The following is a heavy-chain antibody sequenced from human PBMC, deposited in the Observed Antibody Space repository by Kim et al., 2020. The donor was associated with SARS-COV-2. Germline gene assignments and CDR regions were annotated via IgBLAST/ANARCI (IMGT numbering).Heavy chain of an antibody. CDR3: ARGPKYDFWSGYYPPDAFDI. CDR2: INPSGGST. J-gene: IGHJ3*02. CDR1: GYTFTSYY. D-gene: IGHD3-3*01. Sequence: ASVKVSCKASGYTFTSYYMHWVRQAPGQGLEWMGIINPSGGSTSYAQKFQGRVTMTRDTSTSTVYMELSSLRSEDTAVYYCARGPKYDFWSGYYPPDAFDIWGQGTMVTVSS. V-gene: IGHV1-46*01.